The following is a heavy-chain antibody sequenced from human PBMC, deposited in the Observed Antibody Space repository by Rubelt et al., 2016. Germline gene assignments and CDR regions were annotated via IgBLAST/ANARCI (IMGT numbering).Heavy chain of an antibody. CDR3: ARINPFNYGSGRGSTPVDY. D-gene: IGHD3-10*01. CDR2: ISYDGSNK. CDR1: GFTFSSYG. Sequence: EFGGGVVQPGRSLRLSCAASGFTFSSYGMHWVRQAPGKGLEWVAVISYDGSNKYYADSVKGRFTISRDNSKNTLYLQMNSLRAEDTAVYYCARINPFNYGSGRGSTPVDYWGRGTLVTVSS. J-gene: IGHJ4*02. V-gene: IGHV3-30*03.